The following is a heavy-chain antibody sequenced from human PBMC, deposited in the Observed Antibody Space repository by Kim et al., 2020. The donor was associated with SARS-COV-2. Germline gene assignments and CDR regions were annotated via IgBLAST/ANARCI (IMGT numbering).Heavy chain of an antibody. J-gene: IGHJ5*02. V-gene: IGHV3-21*01. CDR3: ARGRITMVRGAPGRCCWFDP. Sequence: GGSLRLSCAASGFTFSSYSMNWVRQAPGKGLEWVSSISSSSSYIYYADSVKGRFTISRDNAKNSLYLQMNSLRAEDTAVYYCARGRITMVRGAPGRCCWFDPWGQGTLVTVSS. CDR2: ISSSSSYI. CDR1: GFTFSSYS. D-gene: IGHD3-10*01.